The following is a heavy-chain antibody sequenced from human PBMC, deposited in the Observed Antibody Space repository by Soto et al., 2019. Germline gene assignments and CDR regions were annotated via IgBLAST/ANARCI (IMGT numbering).Heavy chain of an antibody. CDR3: ARDRRDSSPTPYYYYGMDV. J-gene: IGHJ6*02. Sequence: LRLSCAASGFTFSSYSMNWVRQAPGKGLEWVSYISSSSSTIYYADSVKGRFTISRDNAKNSLYLQMNSLRDEDTAVYYCARDRRDSSPTPYYYYGMDVWGQGTTVTVSS. CDR1: GFTFSSYS. V-gene: IGHV3-48*02. CDR2: ISSSSSTI. D-gene: IGHD6-13*01.